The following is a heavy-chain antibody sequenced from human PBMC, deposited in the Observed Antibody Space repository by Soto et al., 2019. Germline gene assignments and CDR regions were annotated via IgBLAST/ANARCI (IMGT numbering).Heavy chain of an antibody. J-gene: IGHJ4*02. Sequence: SETLSLTCTVSGGSISSGGYYWSWIRQHPGKGLEWIGYIYYSGSTYYNPSLKSRVTISVDTSKNQFSLKLSSVTAADTAVYYCARAAYCSSTSCYPDYFDYWGQGTLVTVSS. V-gene: IGHV4-31*03. CDR1: GGSISSGGYY. CDR2: IYYSGST. D-gene: IGHD2-2*01. CDR3: ARAAYCSSTSCYPDYFDY.